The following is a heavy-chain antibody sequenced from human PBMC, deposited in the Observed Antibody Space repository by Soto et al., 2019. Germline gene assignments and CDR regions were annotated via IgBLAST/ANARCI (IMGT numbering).Heavy chain of an antibody. CDR2: INWNGGST. J-gene: IGHJ6*02. CDR1: GFTFDDYG. CDR3: ARYSSGYYYYYYGMDV. Sequence: AGGSLRLSCAASGFTFDDYGMSWVRQAPGKGLEWVSGINWNGGSTGYADSVKGRFTISRDNAKNSLYLQMNSLRAEDTALYYCARYSSGYYYYYYGMDVWGQGTTVTAP. V-gene: IGHV3-20*04. D-gene: IGHD6-6*01.